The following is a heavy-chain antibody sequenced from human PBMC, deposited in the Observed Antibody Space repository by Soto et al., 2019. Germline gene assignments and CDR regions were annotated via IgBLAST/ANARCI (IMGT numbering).Heavy chain of an antibody. J-gene: IGHJ6*02. CDR3: ARGGLGYCSGGSCYSAELSRYYYGMDV. Sequence: PSGTLSLTCTVSGGSISSGGYYWSWIRQHPGKGLEWIGYIYYSGSTYYNPSLKSRVTISVDTSKNQFSLKLSSVTAADTAVYYCARGGLGYCSGGSCYSAELSRYYYGMDVWGQGTTVTVSS. V-gene: IGHV4-31*03. CDR1: GGSISSGGYY. CDR2: IYYSGST. D-gene: IGHD2-15*01.